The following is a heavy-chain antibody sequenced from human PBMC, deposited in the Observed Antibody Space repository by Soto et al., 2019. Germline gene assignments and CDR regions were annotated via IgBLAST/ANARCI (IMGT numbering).Heavy chain of an antibody. J-gene: IGHJ4*02. CDR1: GFTFSSYG. CDR3: AKDWDITMVRGVPDY. D-gene: IGHD3-10*01. V-gene: IGHV3-30*18. CDR2: ISYDGSNK. Sequence: GGSLRLSCAASGFTFSSYGMHWVRQAPGKGLEWVAVISYDGSNKYYADSVKGRFTISRDNSKNTLYLQMNSLRAEDTAVYYCAKDWDITMVRGVPDYWGQGTLVTVSS.